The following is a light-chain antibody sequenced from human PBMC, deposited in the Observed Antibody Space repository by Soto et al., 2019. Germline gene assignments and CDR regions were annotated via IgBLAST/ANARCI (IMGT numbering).Light chain of an antibody. CDR2: RNN. J-gene: IGLJ2*01. CDR3: GALDDSLSSVV. CDR1: SSKIGSNY. Sequence: QAVVTQSPSASGTPGQRVTISCSGSSSKIGSNYVYWYQQIPGTAPKLLIYRNNQLPSGVPDRFSGSKSGTSASLAISGLRSEDEADYYCGALDDSLSSVVFGGGTKVTVL. V-gene: IGLV1-47*01.